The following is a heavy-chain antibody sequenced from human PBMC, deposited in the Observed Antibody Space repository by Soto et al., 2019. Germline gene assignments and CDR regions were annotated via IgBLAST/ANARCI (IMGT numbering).Heavy chain of an antibody. CDR2: ISGSGGST. Sequence: EVQLLESGGGLVQPGGSLTLSCAASGFTFSSYGMSWVRQAPGKGLEWVSGISGSGGSTYYADSVKGRFSISRDNSKNTLFLQMNSLRAEDTALYYRAKARYYDSTGYLYYFDFWGQGTLVTVSS. CDR3: AKARYYDSTGYLYYFDF. V-gene: IGHV3-23*01. CDR1: GFTFSSYG. J-gene: IGHJ4*02. D-gene: IGHD3-22*01.